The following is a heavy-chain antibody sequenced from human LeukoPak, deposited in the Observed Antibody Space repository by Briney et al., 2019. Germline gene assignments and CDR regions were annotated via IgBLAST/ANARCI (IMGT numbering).Heavy chain of an antibody. CDR2: IYPGDSDT. Sequence: GESLKISCKGSGYRFTSYWIGWVRQMPGKGLEWMGIIYPGDSDTRYSPSFQGQVTISADKSISTAYLQWSSLKASDIAIYYCARLVDTSMARFDYWGQGTPVTVSS. J-gene: IGHJ4*02. V-gene: IGHV5-51*01. D-gene: IGHD5-18*01. CDR1: GYRFTSYW. CDR3: ARLVDTSMARFDY.